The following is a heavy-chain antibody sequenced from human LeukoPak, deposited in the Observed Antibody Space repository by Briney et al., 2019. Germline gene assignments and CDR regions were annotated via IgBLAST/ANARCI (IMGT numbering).Heavy chain of an antibody. J-gene: IGHJ4*02. CDR1: GFTFVVNA. V-gene: IGHV3-9*01. Sequence: SLRLSSAASGFTFVVNARHWFRQVPGRGLEGVSGFSWNSGSIGYADSVKGRFTISRDNAKNSLYLQMNSLRAEDTALYYCAKDMRTGYSYGWGFDYWGQGTLVTVSS. D-gene: IGHD5-18*01. CDR2: FSWNSGSI. CDR3: AKDMRTGYSYGWGFDY.